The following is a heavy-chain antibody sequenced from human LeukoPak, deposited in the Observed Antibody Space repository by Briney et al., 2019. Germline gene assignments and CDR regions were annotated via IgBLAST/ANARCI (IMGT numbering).Heavy chain of an antibody. CDR1: GFTFSRYA. J-gene: IGHJ4*02. D-gene: IGHD2-15*01. Sequence: GGSLRLLCAASGFTFSRYAMSWVRQAPGKGLEWVSSFSKWCSYIYYAGSVKGRFTISRDNAKKSLYLQMNSLRAEDTAVYYCARTRYCIGGSCYSYYFDYWGRGTPVSVSS. CDR3: ARTRYCIGGSCYSYYFDY. V-gene: IGHV3-21*01. CDR2: FSKWCSYI.